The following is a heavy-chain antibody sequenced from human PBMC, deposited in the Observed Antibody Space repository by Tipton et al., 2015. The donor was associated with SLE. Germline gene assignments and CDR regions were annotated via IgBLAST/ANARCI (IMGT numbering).Heavy chain of an antibody. D-gene: IGHD6-13*01. CDR3: ARGLSRITAGGTRWFDP. Sequence: TLSLTCAVYGGSFSGYYWSWIRQPPGKGLEWIGEINHSGSTNYNPSLKSRVTISVDTSKNQFSLRLSSVTAADTAVYYCARGLSRITAGGTRWFDPWGQGTLVTVS. J-gene: IGHJ5*02. V-gene: IGHV4-34*01. CDR2: INHSGST. CDR1: GGSFSGYY.